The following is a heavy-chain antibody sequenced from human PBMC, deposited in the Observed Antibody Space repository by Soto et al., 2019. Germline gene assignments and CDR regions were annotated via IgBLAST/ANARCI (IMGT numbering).Heavy chain of an antibody. V-gene: IGHV3-30*18. J-gene: IGHJ2*01. D-gene: IGHD4-17*01. Sequence: QVQLVESGGGVVQPGESLRLSCVVSGFTFSNYGLHWVRQAPGKGLEGVAVISNDGRNDYYADSVKGRFTISRDSSNNTLYLQMNSLRAEDTAVYYCANDAVPTVNSVLCYFDLWGRGTLVTVSS. CDR3: ANDAVPTVNSVLCYFDL. CDR2: ISNDGRND. CDR1: GFTFSNYG.